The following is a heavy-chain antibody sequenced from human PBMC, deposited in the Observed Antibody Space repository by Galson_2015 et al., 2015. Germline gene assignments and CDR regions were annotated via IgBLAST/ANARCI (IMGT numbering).Heavy chain of an antibody. Sequence: SLLLSCSASCFPFRLSLLTWLLPSPGKGLEWVSYISSSRSTIYYADSVKGRFTISRDNAKNSLYLQMNSLRDEDTAVYYCARWSDYYHSSNDYWGQGTLVPVSS. J-gene: IGHJ4*02. CDR1: CFPFRLSL. D-gene: IGHD3-22*01. CDR2: ISSSRSTI. CDR3: ARWSDYYHSSNDY. V-gene: IGHV3-48*02.